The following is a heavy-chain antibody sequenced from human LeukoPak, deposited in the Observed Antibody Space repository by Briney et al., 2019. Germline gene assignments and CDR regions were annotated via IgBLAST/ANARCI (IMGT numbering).Heavy chain of an antibody. CDR1: GYTFTSYD. CDR3: ARVRSRRGYCSSTSCYRHLDY. J-gene: IGHJ4*02. D-gene: IGHD2-2*02. Sequence: ASVKVSCKASGYTFTSYDINLVRQATGQGLEWMGWMNPNSGNTGYAQKFQGRVTITRNTSISTAYMELSSLRSEDTAVYYCARVRSRRGYCSSTSCYRHLDYWGQGTLVTVSS. V-gene: IGHV1-8*03. CDR2: MNPNSGNT.